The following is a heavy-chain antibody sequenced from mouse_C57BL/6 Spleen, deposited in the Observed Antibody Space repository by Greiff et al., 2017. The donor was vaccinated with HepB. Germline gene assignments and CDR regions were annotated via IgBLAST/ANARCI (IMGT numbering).Heavy chain of an antibody. J-gene: IGHJ2*01. CDR1: GYTFTSYW. V-gene: IGHV1-69*01. CDR2: IDPSDSYT. Sequence: QVQLQQPGAELVMPGASVKLSCKASGYTFTSYWMHWVKQRPGQGLEWIGEIDPSDSYTNYNQKFKGKSTLTVDKSSSTAYMQLSSLTSEDSAVYYCASFISYYFDYWGQGTTLTVSS. CDR3: ASFISYYFDY. D-gene: IGHD1-1*01.